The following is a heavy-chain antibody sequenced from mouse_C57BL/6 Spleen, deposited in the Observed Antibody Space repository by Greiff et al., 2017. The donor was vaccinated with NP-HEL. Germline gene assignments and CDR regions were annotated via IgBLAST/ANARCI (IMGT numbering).Heavy chain of an antibody. D-gene: IGHD1-1*01. J-gene: IGHJ4*01. CDR3: ARTTTGAGYAMDY. CDR2: IYPGDGDT. CDR1: GYAFSSYW. V-gene: IGHV1-80*01. Sequence: VHLVESGAELVKPGASVKISCKASGYAFSSYWMNWVKQRPGKGLEWIGQIYPGDGDTNYNGKFKGKATLTADKSSSTAYMQLSSLTSEDSAVYFCARTTTGAGYAMDYWGQGTSVTVSS.